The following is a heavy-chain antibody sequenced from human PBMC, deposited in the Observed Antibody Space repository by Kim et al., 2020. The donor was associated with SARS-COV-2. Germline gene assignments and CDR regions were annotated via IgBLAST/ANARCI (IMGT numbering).Heavy chain of an antibody. CDR1: GYTFTSYA. Sequence: ASVKVSCKASGYTFTSYAMNWVRQAPGQGLEWMGWINTNTGNPTYAQGFTGRFVFSLDTSVSTAYLQISSLKAEDTAVYYCARSPLNFGMRDYYFDYWGQGTLVTVSS. V-gene: IGHV7-4-1*02. CDR2: INTNTGNP. CDR3: ARSPLNFGMRDYYFDY. J-gene: IGHJ4*02. D-gene: IGHD3-16*01.